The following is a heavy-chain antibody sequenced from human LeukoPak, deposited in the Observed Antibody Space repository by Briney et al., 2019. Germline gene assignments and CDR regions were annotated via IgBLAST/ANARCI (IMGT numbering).Heavy chain of an antibody. D-gene: IGHD2-15*01. CDR3: AKDGYCSGGSCYYYYGMDV. Sequence: PGGSLRLSCAASGFTFSSYAMSWVRQAPGKGLEWVSAISGSGGSTYYADSVKGRFIISRDNSKNTLYLQMNSLRAEDTAVYYCAKDGYCSGGSCYYYYGMDVWGQGTTVTVSS. J-gene: IGHJ6*02. CDR1: GFTFSSYA. V-gene: IGHV3-23*01. CDR2: ISGSGGST.